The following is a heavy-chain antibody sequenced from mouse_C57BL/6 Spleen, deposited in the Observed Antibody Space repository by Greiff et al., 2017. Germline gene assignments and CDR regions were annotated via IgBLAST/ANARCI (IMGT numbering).Heavy chain of an antibody. D-gene: IGHD1-1*01. V-gene: IGHV1-22*01. J-gene: IGHJ2*01. CDR2: INPNNGGT. CDR3: ARDYYGSSGFDY. Sequence: VQLKQSGPELVKPGASVKMSCKASGYTFTDYNMHWVKQSHGKSLEWIGYINPNNGGTSYNQKFKGKATLTVNKSSSTAYMELRSLTSEDSAVYYCARDYYGSSGFDYWGQGTTLTVSS. CDR1: GYTFTDYN.